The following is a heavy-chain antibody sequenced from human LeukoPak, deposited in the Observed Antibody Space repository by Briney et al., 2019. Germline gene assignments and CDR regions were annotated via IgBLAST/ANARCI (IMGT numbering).Heavy chain of an antibody. J-gene: IGHJ6*03. V-gene: IGHV1-18*04. Sequence: GASVKVSCKASGGTFSSYAISWVRHAPGQGLEWMGWISAYNGNTNFAQKLQGRVTMTTDTSTSTAYMELRSLRSDDTAVYYCARVYNTYYDFWSGHIYYMDVWGKGTTVTVSS. CDR3: ARVYNTYYDFWSGHIYYMDV. CDR2: ISAYNGNT. CDR1: GGTFSSYA. D-gene: IGHD3-3*01.